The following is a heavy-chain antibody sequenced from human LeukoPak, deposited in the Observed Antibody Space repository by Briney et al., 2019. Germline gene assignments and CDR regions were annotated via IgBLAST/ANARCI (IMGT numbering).Heavy chain of an antibody. CDR1: GFTFSSYA. J-gene: IGHJ6*03. Sequence: PGGSLRLSCAASGFTFSSYAMSWVRQAPGKGLEWVSAISGSGGSTYYADSVKGRFTISRDNSKNTLYLQMNSLRAEDTAVYYCARVLGFWPFMDVWGKGTTVTVSS. CDR3: ARVLGFWPFMDV. D-gene: IGHD3-3*01. V-gene: IGHV3-23*01. CDR2: ISGSGGST.